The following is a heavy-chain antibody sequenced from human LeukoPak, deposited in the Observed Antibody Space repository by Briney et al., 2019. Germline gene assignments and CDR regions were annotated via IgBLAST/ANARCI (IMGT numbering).Heavy chain of an antibody. CDR1: GYSFTSYW. J-gene: IGHJ1*01. D-gene: IGHD2-15*01. CDR2: IYPGDSDT. V-gene: IGHV5-51*01. CDR3: ARLSDSLPGDFQH. Sequence: GESLKISCKGSGYSFTSYWIGWVRQMPGKGLEWMGIIYPGDSDTRYSPSFQGHGTISADKSISTAYLQWSSLKASDTAMYYCARLSDSLPGDFQHWGQGTLVTVSS.